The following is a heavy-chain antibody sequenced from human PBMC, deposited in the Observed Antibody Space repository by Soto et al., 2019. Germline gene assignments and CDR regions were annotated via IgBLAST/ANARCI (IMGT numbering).Heavy chain of an antibody. CDR2: IYYSGST. CDR1: GASISSCY. D-gene: IGHD5-12*01. Sequence: SETLSLTCTGSGASISSCYWSWIRQPPGKGPEWCGGIYYSGSTDYNASLKSRVPISAHTTKNHLSFKLSSVTAADTAVYYCARDGGGGYSLPRAFHYWGQGTLVTVSS. V-gene: IGHV4-59*01. J-gene: IGHJ4*02. CDR3: ARDGGGGYSLPRAFHY.